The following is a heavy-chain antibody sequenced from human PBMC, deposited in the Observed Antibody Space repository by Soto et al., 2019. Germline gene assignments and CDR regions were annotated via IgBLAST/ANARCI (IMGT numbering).Heavy chain of an antibody. Sequence: TLSPPSTVSGAFLSIGCYYWSWIRQHRGRGLEWICYVSYSGSTYYNPSLKSRVNISVETHKNQSSPKLSSVTAAETAVYYCARDKAVDCRGACPPGRAGRYYYKYGMDVWGQGTTGTVS. V-gene: IGHV4-31*03. CDR1: GAFLSIGCYY. CDR3: ARDKAVDCRGACPPGRAGRYYYKYGMDV. D-gene: IGHD2-21*02. CDR2: VSYSGST. J-gene: IGHJ6*02.